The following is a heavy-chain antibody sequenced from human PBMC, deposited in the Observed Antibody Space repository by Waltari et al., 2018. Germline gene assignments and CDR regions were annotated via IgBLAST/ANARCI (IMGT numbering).Heavy chain of an antibody. J-gene: IGHJ6*02. V-gene: IGHV3-30-3*01. Sequence: QVQLVESGGGVVQPGRSLRLSCAASGFTFSSYAMHWVRQAPGKGLVWVAVISYDGSNKYYADSVKGRFTISRDNSKNTLYLQMNSLRAEDTAVYYCARGMAGLYYYYYGMDVWGQGTTVTVSS. CDR3: ARGMAGLYYYYYGMDV. D-gene: IGHD6-19*01. CDR2: ISYDGSNK. CDR1: GFTFSSYA.